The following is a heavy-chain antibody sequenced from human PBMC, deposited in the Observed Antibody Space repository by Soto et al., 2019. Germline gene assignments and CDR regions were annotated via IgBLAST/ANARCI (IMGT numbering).Heavy chain of an antibody. CDR1: GYSFTDYH. V-gene: IGHV1-2*04. Sequence: GASVKVSCKASGYSFTDYHIHWVRQAPGQGLEWLGRINPKSGGTSTAQKFQGWVTMTTDTSISTASMELTRLTSDETAIYYCARGDSTDCSNGVCSFFYNHDIDLWGQGTLVTVSS. CDR2: INPKSGGT. CDR3: ARGDSTDCSNGVCSFFYNHDIDL. J-gene: IGHJ4*03. D-gene: IGHD2-8*01.